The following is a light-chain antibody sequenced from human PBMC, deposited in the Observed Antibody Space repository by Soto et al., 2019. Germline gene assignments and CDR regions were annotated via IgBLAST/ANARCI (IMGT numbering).Light chain of an antibody. Sequence: DIVLTQSPGTLSLSPGERATLSCRASQSVSSSYLAWYQQQPGQAPRLLIYGASSRATGIPDRFSGSGSGTDFTLTISRLEPEDVAVYYCQQYGSSQLTVGGGTKVEIK. CDR2: GAS. CDR3: QQYGSSQLT. J-gene: IGKJ4*01. CDR1: QSVSSSY. V-gene: IGKV3-20*01.